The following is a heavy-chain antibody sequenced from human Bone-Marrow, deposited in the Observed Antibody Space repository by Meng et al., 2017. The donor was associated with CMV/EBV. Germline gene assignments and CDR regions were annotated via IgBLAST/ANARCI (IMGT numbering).Heavy chain of an antibody. D-gene: IGHD2-2*01. CDR1: GFTFISYS. V-gene: IGHV3-7*01. J-gene: IGHJ4*03. Sequence: LSLTCAASGFTFISYSMTWVRQTPGKGLEWVASIKKDGSEKYYVDSVEGRFTISRDNAETLLYLQMNSLRAEDTAIYYCARVLRVPASTKMLLDYWGQGTTVTVSS. CDR2: IKKDGSEK. CDR3: ARVLRVPASTKMLLDY.